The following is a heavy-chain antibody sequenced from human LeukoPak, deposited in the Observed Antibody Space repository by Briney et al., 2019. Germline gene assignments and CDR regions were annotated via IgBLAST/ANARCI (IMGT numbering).Heavy chain of an antibody. V-gene: IGHV1-69*13. D-gene: IGHD5-18*01. CDR3: ARVLDPGYSYGPSFDY. CDR1: GGTFSSYA. Sequence: SVKVSCKASGGTFSSYAISWVRQAPGQGLEWMGGIIPIFGTANYAQKFQGRVTITADESTSTAYMELSSLRSEDTAVYYRARVLDPGYSYGPSFDYWGQGTLVTVSS. J-gene: IGHJ4*02. CDR2: IIPIFGTA.